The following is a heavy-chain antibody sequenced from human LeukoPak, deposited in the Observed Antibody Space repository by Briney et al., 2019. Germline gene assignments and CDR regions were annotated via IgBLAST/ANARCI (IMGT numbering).Heavy chain of an antibody. Sequence: GGSLRLSCAASEFIFSDYAMGWVRQAPGKGLEWVSTIDKTTYPTFYADSVKGRFTISRDNSKNTLYLQMNSLRTEDTAVYFCAKFEGATIPGWFNDYWGQGILVTASS. J-gene: IGHJ4*02. CDR1: EFIFSDYA. V-gene: IGHV3-23*05. CDR2: IDKTTYPT. CDR3: AKFEGATIPGWFNDY. D-gene: IGHD6-19*01.